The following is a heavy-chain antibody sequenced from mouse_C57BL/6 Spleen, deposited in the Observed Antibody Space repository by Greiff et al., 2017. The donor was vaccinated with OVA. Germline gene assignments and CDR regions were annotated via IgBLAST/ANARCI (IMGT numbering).Heavy chain of an antibody. CDR2: IDPDSGGT. CDR1: GYTFTSYW. CDR3: GTSDYGSPNGYFDV. J-gene: IGHJ1*03. Sequence: QVQLQQPGAELVKPGASVKLSCKASGYTFTSYWMHWVKQRPGRGLEWIGRIDPDSGGTKYNEKFKGKATLTVDTPSSTAYMQLSSLTSEDSAVYYCGTSDYGSPNGYFDVWGTGTTVTVSS. V-gene: IGHV1-72*01. D-gene: IGHD1-1*01.